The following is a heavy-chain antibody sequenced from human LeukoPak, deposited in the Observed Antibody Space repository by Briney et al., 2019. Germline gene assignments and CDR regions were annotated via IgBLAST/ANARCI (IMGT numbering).Heavy chain of an antibody. J-gene: IGHJ4*02. CDR1: GFMFSSYG. Sequence: GGSLRLSCTASGFMFSSYGMHWVRQAPGKGLDWMAYIQHDGSGQFYADSVKGRFTISRDNSKNTVYLQMNSLRVEDTALYYCAKDIAAAAHFDYWGQGTLVTVSS. V-gene: IGHV3-30*02. CDR3: AKDIAAAAHFDY. D-gene: IGHD6-13*01. CDR2: IQHDGSGQ.